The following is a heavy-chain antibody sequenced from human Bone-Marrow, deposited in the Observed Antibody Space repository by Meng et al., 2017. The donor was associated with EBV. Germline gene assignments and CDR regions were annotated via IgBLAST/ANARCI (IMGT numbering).Heavy chain of an antibody. CDR2: ISNSGSII. Sequence: QVRLVESGGGLVKPGGSLRLCCAASGFTLSDYYMSWIRQAPGKGLEWVSHISNSGSIIYYAASVKGRFTISRDNAKNSLYLQMSSLRAEDTAVYYCASYHGSGSSIDYWGQGTLVTVFS. CDR3: ASYHGSGSSIDY. D-gene: IGHD3-10*01. CDR1: GFTLSDYY. V-gene: IGHV3-11*01. J-gene: IGHJ4*02.